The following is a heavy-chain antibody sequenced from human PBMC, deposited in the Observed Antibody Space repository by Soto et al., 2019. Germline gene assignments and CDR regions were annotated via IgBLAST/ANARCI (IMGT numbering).Heavy chain of an antibody. CDR2: IIPIFGTA. D-gene: IGHD2-15*01. V-gene: IGHV1-69*13. J-gene: IGHJ4*02. CDR3: ARDQGYCSGGSCSTNFDY. Sequence: ASVKVSCKASGGTFSSYAISWVRQAPGQGLEWMGGIIPIFGTANYAQKFQGRVTITADESTSTAYMELSSLRSEDTAVYYCARDQGYCSGGSCSTNFDYWGQGTLVTVSS. CDR1: GGTFSSYA.